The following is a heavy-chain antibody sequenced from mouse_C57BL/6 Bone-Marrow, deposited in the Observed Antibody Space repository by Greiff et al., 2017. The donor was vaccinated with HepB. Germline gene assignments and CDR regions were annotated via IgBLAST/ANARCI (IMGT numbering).Heavy chain of an antibody. V-gene: IGHV1-26*01. CDR1: GYTFTDYY. Sequence: VQLQQSGPELVKPGASVKISCKASGYTFTDYYMNWVKQSHGKSLEWIGDINPNNGGTSYNQKFKGKATLTVDKSSSTAYMELRSLTSEDSAVYYCARKYYYGSSPEHFDYWGQGTTLTVSS. J-gene: IGHJ2*01. CDR3: ARKYYYGSSPEHFDY. CDR2: INPNNGGT. D-gene: IGHD1-1*01.